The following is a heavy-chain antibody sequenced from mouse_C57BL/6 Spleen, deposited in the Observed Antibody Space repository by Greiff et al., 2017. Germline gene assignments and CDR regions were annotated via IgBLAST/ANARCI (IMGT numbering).Heavy chain of an antibody. J-gene: IGHJ2*01. V-gene: IGHV6-6*01. Sequence: EVKLVESGGGLVQPGGSLKLSCAASGFTFSDAWMDWVRQSPEKGLEWVAEIRNKANNHATYYAESVKGRFTISRDDSKSSVYLQMNSLRAEDTGIYYCTRRGTYYFDDWGQGTTLTVSS. CDR3: TRRGTYYFDD. D-gene: IGHD5-1*01. CDR1: GFTFSDAW. CDR2: IRNKANNHAT.